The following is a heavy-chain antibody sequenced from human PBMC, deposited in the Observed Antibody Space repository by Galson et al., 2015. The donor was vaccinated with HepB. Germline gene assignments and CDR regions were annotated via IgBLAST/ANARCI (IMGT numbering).Heavy chain of an antibody. V-gene: IGHV1-69*13. D-gene: IGHD1-1*01. J-gene: IGHJ6*02. CDR1: GGTFSSYA. CDR3: ARDPPNLERQDYYYGMDV. Sequence: SVKVSCKASGGTFSSYAISWVRQAPGQGLEWMGGIIPIFGTANYAQKFQGRVTITADESTSTAYMELSSLRSEDTAVYYCARDPPNLERQDYYYGMDVWGQGTTVTVSS. CDR2: IIPIFGTA.